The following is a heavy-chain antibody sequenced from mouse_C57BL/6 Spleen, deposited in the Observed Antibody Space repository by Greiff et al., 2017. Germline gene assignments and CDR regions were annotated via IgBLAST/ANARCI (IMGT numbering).Heavy chain of an antibody. CDR1: GYSFTGYY. J-gene: IGHJ4*01. CDR2: INPSTGGT. D-gene: IGHD1-1*01. CDR3: ASGDYYYGSSSYAMDY. Sequence: EVQLQQSGPELVKPGASVKISCKASGYSFTGYYMNWVKQSPEKSLEWIGEINPSTGGTTYNQKFKAKATLTVDKSSSTAYMQLKSLTSEDSAVYYCASGDYYYGSSSYAMDYWGQGTSVTVSS. V-gene: IGHV1-42*01.